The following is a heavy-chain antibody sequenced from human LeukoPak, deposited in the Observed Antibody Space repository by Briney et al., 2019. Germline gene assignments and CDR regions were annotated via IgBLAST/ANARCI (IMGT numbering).Heavy chain of an antibody. V-gene: IGHV4-61*02. J-gene: IGHJ4*02. Sequence: SETLSLTCTVSGGSISSGSYYWSWIRQPAGKGLEWIGRIYTSGSTNYNPSLKSRVTISVDTSKNQFSLKLSSVTAADTAVYYCARVIRGDYFDFWGQGTLVTVSS. D-gene: IGHD3-10*01. CDR3: ARVIRGDYFDF. CDR1: GGSISSGSYY. CDR2: IYTSGST.